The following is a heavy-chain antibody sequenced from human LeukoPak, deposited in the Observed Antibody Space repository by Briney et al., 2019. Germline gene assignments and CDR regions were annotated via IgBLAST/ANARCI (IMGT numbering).Heavy chain of an antibody. CDR1: GFTFSNYA. CDR2: VSSDGSNK. CDR3: AKDPGTSTSSTGGFDY. V-gene: IGHV3-30*18. D-gene: IGHD2-2*01. Sequence: GGSLRLSCAASGFTFSNYAMHWVRQTPGKGLEWVAVVSSDGSNKYYADSARGRFTISRDNSKNTQYLQMNSLRAEDTAVYYCAKDPGTSTSSTGGFDYWGQGTLVTVSS. J-gene: IGHJ4*02.